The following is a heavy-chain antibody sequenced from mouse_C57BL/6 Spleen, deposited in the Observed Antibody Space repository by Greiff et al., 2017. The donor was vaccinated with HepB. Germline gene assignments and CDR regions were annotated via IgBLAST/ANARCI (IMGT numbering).Heavy chain of an antibody. V-gene: IGHV1-82*01. CDR3: ARSLGRGYYAMDY. CDR2: IYPGDGDT. J-gene: IGHJ4*01. Sequence: QVQLQQSGPELVKPGASVKISCKASGYAFSSSWMNWVKQRPGKGLEWIGRIYPGDGDTNYNGKFKGKATLTADKSSSTAYMQLSSLTSEDSAVYFCARSLGRGYYAMDYWGQGTSVTDSS. CDR1: GYAFSSSW. D-gene: IGHD4-1*01.